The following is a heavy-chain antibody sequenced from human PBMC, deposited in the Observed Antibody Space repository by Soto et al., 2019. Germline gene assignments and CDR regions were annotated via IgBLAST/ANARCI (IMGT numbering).Heavy chain of an antibody. CDR1: GGSISSYY. CDR3: ARDVVVVAATSRRWFDP. D-gene: IGHD2-15*01. Sequence: SETLSLTCTVSGGSISSYYWSWIRQPPGKGLEWIGYIYYSGSTNYNPSLKSRVTISVDTSKNQFSLKLSSVTAADTAVYYCARDVVVVAATSRRWFDPWGQGTLVTVSS. CDR2: IYYSGST. J-gene: IGHJ5*02. V-gene: IGHV4-59*01.